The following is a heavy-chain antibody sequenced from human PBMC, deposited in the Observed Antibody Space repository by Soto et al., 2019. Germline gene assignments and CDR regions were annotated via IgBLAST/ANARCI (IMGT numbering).Heavy chain of an antibody. Sequence: PSETLSLTCTVSGGSISSYYWSWIRQPAGKGLEWIGRIYTSGRTNYNPSLKSRVSISVDTSKNHFSLQLRSVTAADTAVYYCARVGGDDFGDSGGFDYWGQGTLVTVSS. CDR1: GGSISSYY. D-gene: IGHD4-17*01. CDR2: IYTSGRT. J-gene: IGHJ4*02. V-gene: IGHV4-4*07. CDR3: ARVGGDDFGDSGGFDY.